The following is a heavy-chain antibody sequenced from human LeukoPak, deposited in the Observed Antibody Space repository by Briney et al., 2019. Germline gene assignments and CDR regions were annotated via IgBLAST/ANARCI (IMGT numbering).Heavy chain of an antibody. CDR3: ARIVSSIAAADSYDY. CDR1: GFTFSSYW. V-gene: IGHV3-7*01. D-gene: IGHD6-13*01. CDR2: IKQDGSEK. Sequence: GGSLRLSCAASGFTFSSYWMSWVHQAPGKGLEWVANIKQDGSEKYYVDSVKGRFTISRDNAKKSLYLQMNSLRAEDTAVYYCARIVSSIAAADSYDYWGQGTLVTVSS. J-gene: IGHJ4*02.